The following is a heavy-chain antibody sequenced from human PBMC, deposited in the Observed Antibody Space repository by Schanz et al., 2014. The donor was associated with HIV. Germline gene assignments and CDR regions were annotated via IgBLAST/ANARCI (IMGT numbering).Heavy chain of an antibody. V-gene: IGHV3-30*18. Sequence: QVQLVESGGGVVQPGRSLRLSCAASGFTFITYGMHWVRQAPGKGLEWVAGISYDGSNKYYADSVKGRFTISRDSFNNTLYLHMSSLRAEDTAVYFCAKARTDSGWYKEGPRELGEWGQGTLVTVSS. J-gene: IGHJ4*02. CDR1: GFTFITYG. CDR2: ISYDGSNK. D-gene: IGHD6-19*01. CDR3: AKARTDSGWYKEGPRELGE.